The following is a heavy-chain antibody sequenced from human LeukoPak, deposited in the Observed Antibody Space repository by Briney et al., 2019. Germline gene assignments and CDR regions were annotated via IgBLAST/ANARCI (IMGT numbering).Heavy chain of an antibody. J-gene: IGHJ4*02. CDR2: TSDRGDYT. V-gene: IGHV3-23*01. CDR1: GFTFTNYS. Sequence: GGSLRLSCAASGFTFTNYSMSWVRQAPGKGLEWVSGTSDRGDYTYYADSVKGRFTISRDNSKNTLYLQMNSLRAEDTALYFCAKKAQYNGNYPLDYWGQGTLVTVST. D-gene: IGHD1-26*01. CDR3: AKKAQYNGNYPLDY.